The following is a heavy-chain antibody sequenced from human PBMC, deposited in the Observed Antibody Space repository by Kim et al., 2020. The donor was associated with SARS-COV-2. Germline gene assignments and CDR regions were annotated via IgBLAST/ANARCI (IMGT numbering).Heavy chain of an antibody. Sequence: SETLSLTCTVSGGSISSGSYYWSWIRQPAGKGLEWIGRIYTSGSTNYNPSLKSRVTISVDTSKNQFSLKLSSVTAADTAVYYCARDSWSGGTLYYYYYGMDVWGQGTTVTVSS. CDR1: GGSISSGSYY. V-gene: IGHV4-61*02. CDR3: ARDSWSGGTLYYYYYGMDV. D-gene: IGHD2-15*01. CDR2: IYTSGST. J-gene: IGHJ6*02.